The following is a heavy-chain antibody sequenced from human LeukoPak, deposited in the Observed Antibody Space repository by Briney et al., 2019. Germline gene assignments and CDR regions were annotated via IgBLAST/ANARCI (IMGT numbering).Heavy chain of an antibody. CDR3: ARHGKTSLSGTGYFDY. V-gene: IGHV4-59*08. CDR1: GGSVSGYC. J-gene: IGHJ4*02. D-gene: IGHD3-10*01. CDR2: ICYTGNT. Sequence: SETLSLTCTVSGGSVSGYCWTWLRQPPGKGLEWIGYICYTGNTIYNPSLERRIAISVDTSKNQFSPNLSSVTAADTAVYYCARHGKTSLSGTGYFDYWDQGTLVTVSS.